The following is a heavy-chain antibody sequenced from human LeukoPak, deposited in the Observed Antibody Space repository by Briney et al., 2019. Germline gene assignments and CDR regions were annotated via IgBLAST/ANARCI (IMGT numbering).Heavy chain of an antibody. V-gene: IGHV4-34*01. CDR2: INHSGST. CDR1: GGSFSGYY. D-gene: IGHD3-9*01. CDR3: VQSDDILTGYYY. Sequence: PSETLSLTCAVYGGSFSGYYWSWIRQPPGKGLEWSGEINHSGSTNYNPSLKSRVTISVDTSKNQFSLKLSSVTAADPAVYYCVQSDDILTGYYYWGQGTLVTVSS. J-gene: IGHJ4*02.